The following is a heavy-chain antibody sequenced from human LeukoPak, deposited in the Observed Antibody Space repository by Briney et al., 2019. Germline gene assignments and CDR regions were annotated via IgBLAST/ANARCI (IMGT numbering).Heavy chain of an antibody. CDR3: AREIGGYDILTGYNYYYGMDV. J-gene: IGHJ6*02. V-gene: IGHV3-9*01. CDR1: GFTFDDYA. D-gene: IGHD3-9*01. Sequence: GGSLRLSCAASGFTFDDYAMHWVRQAPGKGLEWVSGISWNSGSIGYADSVKGRFTISRDNSKNTLYLQMNSLRAEDTAVYYCAREIGGYDILTGYNYYYGMDVWGQGTTVTVSS. CDR2: ISWNSGSI.